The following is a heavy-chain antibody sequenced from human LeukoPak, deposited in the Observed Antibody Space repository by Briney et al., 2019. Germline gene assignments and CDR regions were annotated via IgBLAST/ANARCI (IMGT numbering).Heavy chain of an antibody. Sequence: ASVKVSCKASGYTFTGYYMHWVRQVPGQGLEWMGWINPNSGGTNYAQKFQGRVTMTRDTSISTAYMELSRLRSDDTAVYYCARAVNYGSANDYWGQGTLVTVSS. D-gene: IGHD3-10*01. CDR3: ARAVNYGSANDY. CDR1: GYTFTGYY. V-gene: IGHV1-2*02. J-gene: IGHJ4*02. CDR2: INPNSGGT.